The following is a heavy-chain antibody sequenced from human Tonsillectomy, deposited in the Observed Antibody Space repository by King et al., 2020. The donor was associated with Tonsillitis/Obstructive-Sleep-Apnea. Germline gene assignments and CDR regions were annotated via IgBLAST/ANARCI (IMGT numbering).Heavy chain of an antibody. D-gene: IGHD3-3*01. CDR1: GFTFTTSD. V-gene: IGHV1-8*01. CDR2: MNPNRGNT. Sequence: QLVQSGAEVKKPGASVKVSCKASGFTFTTSDINWVRQATGQGLEWMGWMNPNRGNTGYTQKFQGRVTMTRNISISTAYMELSSLRSDDTAVYYCARVGGSYDFWSGYPYYFDSWGQGTLVTVSS. J-gene: IGHJ4*02. CDR3: ARVGGSYDFWSGYPYYFDS.